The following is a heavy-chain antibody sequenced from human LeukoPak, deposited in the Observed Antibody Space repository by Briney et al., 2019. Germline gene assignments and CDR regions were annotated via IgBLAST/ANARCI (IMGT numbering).Heavy chain of an antibody. CDR3: ARESPSEYYFDY. J-gene: IGHJ4*02. V-gene: IGHV4-39*07. CDR1: GGSISSSSYY. Sequence: SETLSLTCTVSGGSISSSSYYWGWIRQPPGKGLEWIGSIYYSGSTYYNPSLKSRVTISVDTSKNQFSLNLTSVTAADTAVYYCARESPSEYYFDYWGQGTLVTVSS. CDR2: IYYSGST.